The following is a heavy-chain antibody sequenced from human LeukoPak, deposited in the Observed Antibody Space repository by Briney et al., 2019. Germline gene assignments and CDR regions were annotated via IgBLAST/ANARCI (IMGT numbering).Heavy chain of an antibody. Sequence: GGSLRLSCAASGFTFSSYSMNWVRQAPGKGLEWGSYISSSSSTIYYADSVKGRFTISRDNAKNSLYLQMNSLRAEDTAVYYCARDTYYYDSSGYYSNAFDIWGQGTMVTVSS. CDR1: GFTFSSYS. J-gene: IGHJ3*02. V-gene: IGHV3-48*04. CDR3: ARDTYYYDSSGYYSNAFDI. D-gene: IGHD3-22*01. CDR2: ISSSSSTI.